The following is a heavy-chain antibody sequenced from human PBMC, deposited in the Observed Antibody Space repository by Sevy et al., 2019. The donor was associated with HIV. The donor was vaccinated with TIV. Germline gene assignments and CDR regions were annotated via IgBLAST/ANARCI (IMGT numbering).Heavy chain of an antibody. V-gene: IGHV3-15*01. CDR2: IKSKIDGGTT. D-gene: IGHD3-16*02. Sequence: GGSLRLSCAASGFTFSDAWMSWVRQAPGRGLEWVGHIKSKIDGGTTDYAAPVKGRFTISRDDSKNTLYLQMNSLKTEDTAVYYCTTEALDADEYVGGSYRNYYFYGMDVWGQGTTVTVSS. CDR3: TTEALDADEYVGGSYRNYYFYGMDV. CDR1: GFTFSDAW. J-gene: IGHJ6*02.